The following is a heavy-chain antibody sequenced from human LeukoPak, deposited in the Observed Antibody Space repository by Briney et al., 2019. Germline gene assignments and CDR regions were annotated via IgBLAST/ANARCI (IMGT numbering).Heavy chain of an antibody. CDR2: ISYDGNNK. D-gene: IGHD3-10*01. V-gene: IGHV3-30-3*01. J-gene: IGHJ4*02. CDR3: ARDFMVRGNIDY. Sequence: GGSLRLSCAASGFTFNSFAMHWVRQAPGKGLEWVAVISYDGNNKYYADSVKGRFTISRDNSKDTLYLQMNSLRAEDTAVYYCARDFMVRGNIDYWGQGTLVTVSS. CDR1: GFTFNSFA.